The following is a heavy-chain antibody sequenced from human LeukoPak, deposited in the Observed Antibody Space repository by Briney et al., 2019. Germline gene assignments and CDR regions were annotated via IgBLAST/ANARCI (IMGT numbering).Heavy chain of an antibody. V-gene: IGHV1-2*02. CDR3: TRDRQYTATMWFDT. D-gene: IGHD5-18*01. J-gene: IGHJ5*02. Sequence: ASVKVSCKASGYTFAGYHVHWVRQAPGQGLEWMGWINPNSGGTNSAQKFQGRVTMTRDTSISTAYMELSGLTSDDTAIYYCTRDRQYTATMWFDTWGQGTLVTVSS. CDR1: GYTFAGYH. CDR2: INPNSGGT.